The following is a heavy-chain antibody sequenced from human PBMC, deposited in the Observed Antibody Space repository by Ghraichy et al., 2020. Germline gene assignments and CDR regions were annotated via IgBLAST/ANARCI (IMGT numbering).Heavy chain of an antibody. D-gene: IGHD6-13*01. Sequence: SETLSLTCTVSGGSISSSSYYWGWIRQPPGKGLEWIGSIYYSGSTYYNPSLKSRVTISVDTSKNQFSLKLSSVTAADTAVYYCARQGYSSQFYFDYWGQGTLVTVSS. CDR3: ARQGYSSQFYFDY. CDR1: GGSISSSSYY. CDR2: IYYSGST. J-gene: IGHJ4*02. V-gene: IGHV4-39*01.